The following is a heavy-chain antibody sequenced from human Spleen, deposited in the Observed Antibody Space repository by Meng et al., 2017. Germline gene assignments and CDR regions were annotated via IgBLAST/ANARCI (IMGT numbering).Heavy chain of an antibody. CDR2: ISNSGHII. CDR1: GYTFSDYY. D-gene: IGHD3-10*01. Sequence: GGSLRLSCAASGYTFSDYYMNWIRQAPGKGLEWVAYISNSGHIIYYGDSVKGRFTITRDNAKNYLYLQMNRLRAEDTALYYCAKIEYKSGAYYFDHWGQGTLVTVSS. J-gene: IGHJ4*02. CDR3: AKIEYKSGAYYFDH. V-gene: IGHV3-11*01.